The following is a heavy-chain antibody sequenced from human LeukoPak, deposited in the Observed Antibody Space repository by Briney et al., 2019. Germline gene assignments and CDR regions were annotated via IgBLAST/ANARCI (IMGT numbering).Heavy chain of an antibody. CDR2: IYYSGST. J-gene: IGHJ4*02. V-gene: IGHV4-59*08. CDR1: GGSFSGYY. Sequence: SEALSLTCAVYGGSFSGYYWSWIRQPPGKGLEWIGYIYYSGSTNYNPSLKSRVTISVDTSKNQFSLKLSSVTAADTAVYYCAGSVAAAGTRRVGDYWGQGTPVTVSS. CDR3: AGSVAAAGTRRVGDY. D-gene: IGHD6-13*01.